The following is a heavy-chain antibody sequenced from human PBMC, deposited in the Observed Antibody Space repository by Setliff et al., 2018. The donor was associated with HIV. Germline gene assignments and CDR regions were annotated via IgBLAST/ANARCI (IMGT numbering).Heavy chain of an antibody. CDR1: GYNFTSNG. Sequence: ASVKVSCKASGYNFTSNGISWVRQAPGQGLEWVGRISGYNGNTKYVQKLQGRVTMTTDTSTRTVYMELRSLRHDDTAEYFCARVPYRSAWFSGGHDAFDVWGQGTMVTVSS. J-gene: IGHJ3*01. V-gene: IGHV1-18*01. CDR2: ISGYNGNT. D-gene: IGHD6-19*01. CDR3: ARVPYRSAWFSGGHDAFDV.